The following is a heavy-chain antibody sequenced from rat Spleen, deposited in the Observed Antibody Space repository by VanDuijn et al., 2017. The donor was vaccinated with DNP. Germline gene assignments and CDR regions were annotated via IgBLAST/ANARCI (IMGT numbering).Heavy chain of an antibody. Sequence: EVQLVESGGGLVQPGRSLKLSCAASGFTFSDYYMAWVRQAPKKGLEWVAYIGSPAYAPYYTDSVKGRFAISRDNAKSTLYLQMNSLRSEDMATYYCARWNSGHFDYWGQGVMVSVSS. CDR3: ARWNSGHFDY. D-gene: IGHD4-3*01. J-gene: IGHJ2*01. CDR2: IGSPAYAP. V-gene: IGHV5-22*01. CDR1: GFTFSDYY.